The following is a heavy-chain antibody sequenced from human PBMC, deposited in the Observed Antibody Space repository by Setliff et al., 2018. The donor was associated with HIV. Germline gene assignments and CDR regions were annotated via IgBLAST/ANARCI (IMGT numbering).Heavy chain of an antibody. V-gene: IGHV1-18*01. Sequence: ASVKVSCKAPGYTFTDYEITWVRQAPGQGLEWMGWISAYNDNANYVQELQGRVTLTTATSTSTAYMEVRSLSSDDTAVYYCARARLPGIVTAGGPRYNCLDPWGQGTRVTVSS. CDR2: ISAYNDNA. CDR1: GYTFTDYE. J-gene: IGHJ5*02. D-gene: IGHD3-9*01. CDR3: ARARLPGIVTAGGPRYNCLDP.